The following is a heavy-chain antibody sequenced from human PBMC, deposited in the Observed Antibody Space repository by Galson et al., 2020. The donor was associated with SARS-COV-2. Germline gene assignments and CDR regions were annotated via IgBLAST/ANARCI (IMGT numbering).Heavy chain of an antibody. CDR3: AKTIELDYYDSSGYDY. Sequence: SLRLSCAASGFTFDDYAMHWVRQAPGKGLEWVSGISWNSGSIGYADSVKGRFTISRDNAKNSLYLQMNSLRAEDTALYYCAKTIELDYYDSSGYDYWGQGTLVTVSS. CDR1: GFTFDDYA. CDR2: ISWNSGSI. D-gene: IGHD3-22*01. V-gene: IGHV3-9*01. J-gene: IGHJ4*02.